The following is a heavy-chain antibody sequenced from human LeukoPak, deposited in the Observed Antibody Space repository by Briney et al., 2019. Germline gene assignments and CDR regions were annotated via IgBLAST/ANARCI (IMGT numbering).Heavy chain of an antibody. V-gene: IGHV3-23*01. D-gene: IGHD3-10*01. CDR2: ISGSGGST. CDR3: AKYVLLWFGTGYFDY. CDR1: GFTFSDYY. Sequence: GGSLRLSCAASGFTFSDYYMSWIRQAPGKGLEWVSAISGSGGSTYYADSVKGRFTISRDNSKNTLYLQMNSLRAEDTAVYYCAKYVLLWFGTGYFDYWGQGTLVTVSS. J-gene: IGHJ4*02.